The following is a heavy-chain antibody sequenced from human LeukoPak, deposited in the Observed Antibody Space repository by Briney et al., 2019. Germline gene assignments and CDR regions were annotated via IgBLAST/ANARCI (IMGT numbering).Heavy chain of an antibody. D-gene: IGHD6-19*01. Sequence: PGGSLRLSCAASGFTFSSFSMTWVRQAPGKGLEWVSYISSSSDTIYYADSVKGRFTISSDNAKNSLYLQMNSLRDEDTAVYYCARAVSGSPGYWGQGTLVTVSS. V-gene: IGHV3-48*02. J-gene: IGHJ4*02. CDR2: ISSSSDTI. CDR1: GFTFSSFS. CDR3: ARAVSGSPGY.